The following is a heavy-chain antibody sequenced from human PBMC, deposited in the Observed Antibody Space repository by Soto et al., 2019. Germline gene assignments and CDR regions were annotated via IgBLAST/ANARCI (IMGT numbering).Heavy chain of an antibody. J-gene: IGHJ5*02. V-gene: IGHV1-2*02. CDR2: VNPHNGVT. CDR3: ARDGDYENNREVNWFET. D-gene: IGHD3-16*01. Sequence: QLVQSGAEVKQPGASVKVSCKTSGYTFVEFYMHWLRQAPGQGLEWVGWVNPHNGVTHCTGKFQGRVTMISVQPTRTAYKELTGLRSDDTAGYYCARDGDYENNREVNWFETWGQGTLVVVSS. CDR1: GYTFVEFY.